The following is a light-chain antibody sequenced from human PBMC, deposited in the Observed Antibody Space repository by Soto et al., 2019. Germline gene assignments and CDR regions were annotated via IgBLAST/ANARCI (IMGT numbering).Light chain of an antibody. CDR1: SSDVGGYNR. Sequence: QSALTQPPSASGSPGQSVTISCTGTSSDVGGYNRFSWFQQHPGKAPKLIIYGVTDRISGVPYRFSGSKSGNTASLTVSWLQAEDEAYDFCASYGGRADMIFGGGTTVTVL. J-gene: IGLJ2*01. V-gene: IGLV2-8*01. CDR3: ASYGGRADMI. CDR2: GVT.